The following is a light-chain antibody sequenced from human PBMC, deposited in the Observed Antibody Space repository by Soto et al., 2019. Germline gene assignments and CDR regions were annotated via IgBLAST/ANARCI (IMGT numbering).Light chain of an antibody. CDR1: QSVSSSY. Sequence: ETVLTQSPGTLSLSPGERATLSCRASQSVSSSYLAWYQQIPGQAPRLLIYGASSRATGIPDRFSGSGSGTDFTLTISRLEPEDFAGYYCQQYGASPPSWTFGQGTKVEIK. CDR3: QQYGASPPSWT. V-gene: IGKV3-20*01. CDR2: GAS. J-gene: IGKJ1*01.